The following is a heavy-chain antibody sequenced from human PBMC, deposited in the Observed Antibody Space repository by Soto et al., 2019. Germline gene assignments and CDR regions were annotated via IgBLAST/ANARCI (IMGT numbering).Heavy chain of an antibody. CDR1: GFTFSSYW. J-gene: IGHJ4*02. V-gene: IGHV3-74*01. CDR2: INSDGSIT. Sequence: EVQLVESGGGLVQPGGSLRLSCAASGFTFSSYWMHWVRQAPGKGLVWVSRINSDGSITSYVDSVKGRFTISRDNAKNTLYLQMNSLRAEDTAVYYCAIRASYYDSSGYFDYWGQGTLVTVSS. CDR3: AIRASYYDSSGYFDY. D-gene: IGHD3-22*01.